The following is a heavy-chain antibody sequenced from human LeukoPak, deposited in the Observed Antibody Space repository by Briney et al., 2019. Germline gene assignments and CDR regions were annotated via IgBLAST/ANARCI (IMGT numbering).Heavy chain of an antibody. Sequence: PGRSLRLSCAASGFAFSNYGMYWVRQTPGKGLEWVAVIWSDGSTKKYADSVKGRFTISRDNSQNTLYLQMNSLRAGDTAVYYCATDRGSSPFDYWGQGTLVTVSS. CDR3: ATDRGSSPFDY. V-gene: IGHV3-33*01. D-gene: IGHD6-6*01. CDR2: IWSDGSTK. J-gene: IGHJ4*02. CDR1: GFAFSNYG.